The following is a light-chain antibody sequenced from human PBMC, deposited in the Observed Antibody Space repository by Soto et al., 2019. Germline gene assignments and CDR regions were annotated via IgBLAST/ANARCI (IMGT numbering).Light chain of an antibody. V-gene: IGLV2-14*03. Sequence: QSVLTQPASVSGSPGQSITISCTGTSSDVGGYNYVSWYQHHPGKAPKLMIFDVSNRPSGVSNRFSGSKSGNTASLTISGLQPEDDSDYYCSSYTTSNTRQIVFGTGTEVTVL. J-gene: IGLJ1*01. CDR3: SSYTTSNTRQIV. CDR2: DVS. CDR1: SSDVGGYNY.